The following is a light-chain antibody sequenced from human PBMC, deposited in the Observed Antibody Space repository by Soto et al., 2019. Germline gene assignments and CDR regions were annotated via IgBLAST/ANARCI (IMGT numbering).Light chain of an antibody. J-gene: IGLJ1*01. V-gene: IGLV2-11*01. CDR2: DVS. CDR3: CSYAGSPRDV. Sequence: QSALTQPRSVSGAPGQSVTISCTGTSSDVGGYNYVSWYQQHPGKAPKVMIYDVSERPSGVPDRFSGSNSGNTAWLTISGLQAEDEADYYCCSYAGSPRDVLGTGTKLTVL. CDR1: SSDVGGYNY.